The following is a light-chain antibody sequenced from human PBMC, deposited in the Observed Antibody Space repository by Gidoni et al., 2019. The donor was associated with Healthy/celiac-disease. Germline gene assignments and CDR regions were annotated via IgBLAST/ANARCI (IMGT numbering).Light chain of an antibody. V-gene: IGKV1-39*01. CDR2: AAS. J-gene: IGKJ2*01. CDR3: QQSYSTPRYT. CDR1: QSISSY. Sequence: DIQMTQSPSSLSAAVGDRVTITCRASQSISSYLNWYQQKPGKAPKLLIYAASSLQSGVPSRFSVSGSVTDFTLTISSLQPEDFATYYCQQSYSTPRYTFGQGTKLEIK.